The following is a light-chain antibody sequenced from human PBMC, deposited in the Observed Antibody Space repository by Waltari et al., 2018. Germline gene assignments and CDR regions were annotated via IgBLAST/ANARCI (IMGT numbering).Light chain of an antibody. CDR3: CSYAGSSTYV. CDR1: SSDVGSYNL. V-gene: IGLV2-23*01. CDR2: EGS. Sequence: QSALTQPASVSGSPGQSITISCTGTSSDVGSYNLVSGYQQHPGKAPKLMIYEGSKRPSGVSNRFSGSKSGNTASRTISGLQAEDEADYYCCSYAGSSTYVFGTGTKVTVL. J-gene: IGLJ1*01.